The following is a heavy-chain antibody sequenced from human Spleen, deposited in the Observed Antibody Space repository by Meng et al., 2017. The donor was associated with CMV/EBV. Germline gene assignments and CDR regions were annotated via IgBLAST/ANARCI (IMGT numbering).Heavy chain of an antibody. V-gene: IGHV4-39*07. J-gene: IGHJ5*02. CDR3: ARGSQQGDRVVVLRWFDP. CDR2: IYYRGST. D-gene: IGHD2-15*01. CDR1: GGSISSSSYY. Sequence: SETLSLTCTVFGGSISSSSYYWGWIRQPPWKGLEWIGSIYYRGSTYYTPSLKSRVTISVDTSTNQFSLKLSSVTAADTAVYYCARGSQQGDRVVVLRWFDPWGQGTLVTVSS.